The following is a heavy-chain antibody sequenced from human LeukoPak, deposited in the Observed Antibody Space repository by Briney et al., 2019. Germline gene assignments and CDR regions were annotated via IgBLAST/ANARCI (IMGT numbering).Heavy chain of an antibody. CDR2: ISGRGGST. CDR3: ARVGYYGDYALALDH. CDR1: GFTFSSYA. V-gene: IGHV3-23*01. J-gene: IGHJ4*02. D-gene: IGHD4-17*01. Sequence: KAGGSLRLSCAASGFTFSSYAMTWVRQAPGKGLEWGSAISGRGGSTYYADSVKGRFTISRDSSKSRLYLQMNSLTVEDTALYYCARVGYYGDYALALDHWGQGTLVSVSS.